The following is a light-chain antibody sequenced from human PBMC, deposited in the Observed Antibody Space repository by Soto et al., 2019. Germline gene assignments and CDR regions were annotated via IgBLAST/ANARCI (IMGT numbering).Light chain of an antibody. V-gene: IGLV1-51*01. J-gene: IGLJ2*01. CDR3: GTWDSSLSPRVV. Sequence: QSVLTQPPSVSAAPGQKVTISCSGSSSNIGNNYVSWYQQLPGTAPKLLIYDNNKRPSGIPDRFSGSKSGTSATLGITGLQTGDEADYYCGTWDSSLSPRVVFGGGTKLTV. CDR2: DNN. CDR1: SSNIGNNY.